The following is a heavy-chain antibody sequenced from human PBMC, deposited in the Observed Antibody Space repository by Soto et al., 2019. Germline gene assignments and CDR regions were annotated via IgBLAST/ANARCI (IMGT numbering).Heavy chain of an antibody. CDR2: INPNSGGT. CDR1: GYTFTGYY. CDR3: AKRHYYGSGSFALAT. Sequence: ASVKVSCKASGYTFTGYYMHWVRQAPGQGLEWMGWINPNSGGTNYAQKFQDRVTMTRDSSISTAYMELSRLRSDDTVVYYCAKRHYYGSGSFALATWGQGTLVTVSS. J-gene: IGHJ4*03. V-gene: IGHV1-2*02. D-gene: IGHD3-10*01.